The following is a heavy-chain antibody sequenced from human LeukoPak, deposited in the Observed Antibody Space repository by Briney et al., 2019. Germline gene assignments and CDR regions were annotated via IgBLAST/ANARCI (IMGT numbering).Heavy chain of an antibody. CDR3: ARDPSRGYSGYVAFDI. Sequence: PSETLSLTCTVSGGSICSYYWSWIRQPPGKGLEWIGYIYYSGSTNYNPSLKSRVTISVDTSKNQFSLKLSSVTAADTAVYYCARDPSRGYSGYVAFDIWGQGTMVTVSS. CDR1: GGSICSYY. J-gene: IGHJ3*02. CDR2: IYYSGST. V-gene: IGHV4-59*01. D-gene: IGHD5-12*01.